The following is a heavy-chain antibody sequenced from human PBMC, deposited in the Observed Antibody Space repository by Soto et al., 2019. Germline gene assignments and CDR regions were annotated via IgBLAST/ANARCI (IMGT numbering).Heavy chain of an antibody. Sequence: QLVQSGAEVMEPGSSVKVSCKASGGTFSTYTISWVRQAPGQGLEWMGRIIPILNVTNYAQKFQGRVTFTADKSTSTAYMELSSLRSEDAAVYYCVSSVVTATLGYWGQGTLVTVSS. V-gene: IGHV1-69*02. CDR2: IIPILNVT. CDR1: GGTFSTYT. J-gene: IGHJ4*02. D-gene: IGHD2-15*01. CDR3: VSSVVTATLGY.